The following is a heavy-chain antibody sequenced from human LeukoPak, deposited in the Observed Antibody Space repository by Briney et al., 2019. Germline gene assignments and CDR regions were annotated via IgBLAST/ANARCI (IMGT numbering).Heavy chain of an antibody. Sequence: ASVKVSCKASGYTFTGYYMHWVRQAPGQGLEWMGWINPNSGGTNYAQKFQGRVTMTRDTSISTAYMELSRLRSDDTAVYYCARVRDDDYYYGMDVWSQGTTVTVSS. CDR1: GYTFTGYY. D-gene: IGHD3-10*01. CDR3: ARVRDDDYYYGMDV. V-gene: IGHV1-2*02. CDR2: INPNSGGT. J-gene: IGHJ6*02.